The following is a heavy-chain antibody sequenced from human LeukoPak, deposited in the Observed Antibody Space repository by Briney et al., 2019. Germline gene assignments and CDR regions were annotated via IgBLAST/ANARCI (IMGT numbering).Heavy chain of an antibody. J-gene: IGHJ6*03. CDR2: INLSGST. V-gene: IGHV4-34*01. Sequence: PSETLSLTCGVYGGALGSHYWTWIPHPPGEGLGWVGEINLSGSTTYDPSLKSRVTISIDRSKNQFPLKLSSVSAADTAIYYCARAAGYQLRRGYYYYADVWGKGTTVTVSS. CDR3: ARAAGYQLRRGYYYYADV. CDR1: GGALGSHY. D-gene: IGHD2-2*01.